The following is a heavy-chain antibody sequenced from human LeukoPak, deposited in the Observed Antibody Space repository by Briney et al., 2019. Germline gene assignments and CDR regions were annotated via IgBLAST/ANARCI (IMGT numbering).Heavy chain of an antibody. CDR2: INPTGGIT. CDR3: ARDDSSGYYDWGFDY. D-gene: IGHD3-22*01. J-gene: IGHJ4*02. Sequence: ASVKIFCKASGYTFTVYYMHWGRHAPGEGLEWMGVINPTGGITSYAQKFSGRVTMTGDMSTSTVYMELSSLRSEDTAVYYCARDDSSGYYDWGFDYWGQGTLVTVSS. V-gene: IGHV1-46*01. CDR1: GYTFTVYY.